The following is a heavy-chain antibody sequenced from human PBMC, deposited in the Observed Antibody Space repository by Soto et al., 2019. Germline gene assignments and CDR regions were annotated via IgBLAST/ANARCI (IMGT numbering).Heavy chain of an antibody. J-gene: IGHJ5*02. V-gene: IGHV5-51*01. CDR3: ARSRGVVPAANNWFDP. Sequence: PGESLKISCKVSGYSFSYYWIAWVRHVPGKGLEWMGIIYPGDSDTRYSPSFQGQVTISADKSINTAYLQWSSLKASDTAMYYCARSRGVVPAANNWFDPWGQGTLVTVSS. CDR2: IYPGDSDT. D-gene: IGHD2-2*01. CDR1: GYSFSYYW.